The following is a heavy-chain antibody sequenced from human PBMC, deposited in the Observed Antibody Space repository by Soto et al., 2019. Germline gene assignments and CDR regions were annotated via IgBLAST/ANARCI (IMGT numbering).Heavy chain of an antibody. V-gene: IGHV5-10-1*01. CDR1: GYSFTSYW. D-gene: IGHD2-2*01. CDR3: ARQTRTSSYYYYYGMDV. J-gene: IGHJ6*02. Sequence: GSLKISCKGSGYSFTSYWISWVRQMPGKGLEWMGRIDPSDSYTNYSPSFQGHVTISADKSISTAYLQWSSLKASDTAMYYCARQTRTSSYYYYYGMDVWGQGTTVTVSS. CDR2: IDPSDSYT.